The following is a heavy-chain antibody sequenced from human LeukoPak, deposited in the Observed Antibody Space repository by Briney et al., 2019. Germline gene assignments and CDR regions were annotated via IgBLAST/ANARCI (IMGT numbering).Heavy chain of an antibody. CDR1: GYTFTGYY. CDR3: AKEYSSGWSRFDY. CDR2: INPNSGGT. D-gene: IGHD6-19*01. J-gene: IGHJ4*02. V-gene: IGHV1-2*02. Sequence: ASVKVSCKASGYTFTGYYIHWVRQAPGQGLEWMGWINPNSGGTNYAQKVQGRVTMTRDTSISTAYMELSRLISDDTAVYYCAKEYSSGWSRFDYWGQGTLVTVSS.